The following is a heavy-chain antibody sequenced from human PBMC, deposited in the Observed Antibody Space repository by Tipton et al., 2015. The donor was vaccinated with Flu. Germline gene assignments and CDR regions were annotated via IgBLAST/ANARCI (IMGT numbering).Heavy chain of an antibody. J-gene: IGHJ4*02. V-gene: IGHV1-69*09. D-gene: IGHD3-10*01. Sequence: QVQLVQSGAEVKKPGSSVKVSCKASGGTSSSYAISWVRQAPGQGLEWMGRIIPIVTITSYAQKFQGRVTITADKSTNTAYMELSGLKSEDTAVYYCATRGESWSGYDYWGQGTLVTVSS. CDR2: IIPIVTIT. CDR1: GGTSSSYA. CDR3: ATRGESWSGYDY.